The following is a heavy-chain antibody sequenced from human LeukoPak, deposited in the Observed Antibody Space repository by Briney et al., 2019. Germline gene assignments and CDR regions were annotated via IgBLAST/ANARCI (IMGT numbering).Heavy chain of an antibody. J-gene: IGHJ4*02. D-gene: IGHD3-22*01. CDR3: ARYYYHSSGYYRRLDY. V-gene: IGHV4-4*07. CDR2: IYTSGST. Sequence: SGPTLVKPSETLSLTCTVPGGSISSYYWSWIRQPAGKGLEWIGRIYTSGSTNYNPSLKSRVTISVDTSKNQFSLKLSSVTAADTAVYYCARYYYHSSGYYRRLDYWGQGTLVTVSS. CDR1: GGSISSYY.